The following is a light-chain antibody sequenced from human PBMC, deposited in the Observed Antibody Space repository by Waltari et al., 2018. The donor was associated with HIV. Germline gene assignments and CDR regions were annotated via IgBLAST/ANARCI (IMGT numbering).Light chain of an antibody. J-gene: IGLJ1*01. V-gene: IGLV2-14*01. Sequence: QSSLTQPASVSGSPGQSLTIPCTGTSSDVGVYHYASWYQQHPGKAPKLLIYEVSNRPSGVSNRFSGSKSGNTASLTISGLQAEDEADYYCSSYTSSSTPYVFGTGTKVTVL. CDR3: SSYTSSSTPYV. CDR1: SSDVGVYHY. CDR2: EVS.